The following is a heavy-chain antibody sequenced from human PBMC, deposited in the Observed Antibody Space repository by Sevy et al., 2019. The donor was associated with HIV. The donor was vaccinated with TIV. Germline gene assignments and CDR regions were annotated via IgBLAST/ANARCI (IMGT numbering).Heavy chain of an antibody. V-gene: IGHV3-23*01. CDR3: ARGGCSKPLDY. CDR2: LSFGCGEI. D-gene: IGHD3-16*01. CDR1: GFTFSKYS. Sequence: GGSLRLSCAASGFTFSKYSMSWVRQPPGKGLEWVSTLSFGCGEINYADSVKGRFTISRDNSKSSMYLQMNNLRPEDTAVFYWARGGCSKPLDYWGQGTLVTVSS. J-gene: IGHJ4*02.